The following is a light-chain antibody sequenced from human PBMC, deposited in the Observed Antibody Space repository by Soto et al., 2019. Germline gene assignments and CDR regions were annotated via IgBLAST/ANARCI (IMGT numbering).Light chain of an antibody. CDR2: DVS. CDR1: SNDIGGYNY. J-gene: IGLJ2*01. CDR3: SSYTSSSTLL. Sequence: QSALTQPASVSGSPGQSITFSCTGTSNDIGGYNYVSWYQQHPGKVPKLMIFDVSNRPSGVSYRCSGSKSGNTASLTISGRQAEDEADDYCSSYTSSSTLLFGGGTKLTVL. V-gene: IGLV2-14*01.